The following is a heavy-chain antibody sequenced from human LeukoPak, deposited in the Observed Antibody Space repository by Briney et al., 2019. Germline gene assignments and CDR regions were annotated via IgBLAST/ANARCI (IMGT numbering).Heavy chain of an antibody. CDR2: IKQDGREK. D-gene: IGHD5-12*01. Sequence: GGSLRLSCAASGFNFNNYYMSWVRQAPGKGLEWVANIKQDGREKNYGDSVRGRFTISRDNAKNSLYLQLNSLRADDTAVYYCARGGYSGYDWVDYWGQGTLVTVSS. CDR3: ARGGYSGYDWVDY. J-gene: IGHJ4*02. V-gene: IGHV3-7*05. CDR1: GFNFNNYY.